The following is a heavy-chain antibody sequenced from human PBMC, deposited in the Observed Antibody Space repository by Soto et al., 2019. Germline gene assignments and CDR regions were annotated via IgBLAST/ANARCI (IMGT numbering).Heavy chain of an antibody. D-gene: IGHD2-2*01. CDR1: GFTVSSNY. CDR3: ARGSIDIVVVPAATGFDY. CDR2: IYSGGSA. V-gene: IGHV3-66*01. Sequence: GGSLRLSCAASGFTVSSNYMSWVRQAPGKGLEWVSVIYSGGSAYYADSVKGRFTISRDNSKNTLYLQMNSLRAEDTAVYYCARGSIDIVVVPAATGFDYWGQGTLVTVSS. J-gene: IGHJ4*02.